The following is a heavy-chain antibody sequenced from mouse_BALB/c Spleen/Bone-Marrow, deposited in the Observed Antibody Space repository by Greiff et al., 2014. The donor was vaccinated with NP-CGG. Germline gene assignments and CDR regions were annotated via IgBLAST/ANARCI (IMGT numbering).Heavy chain of an antibody. CDR1: GFTFSSYA. CDR2: INSGGSYI. D-gene: IGHD4-1*01. CDR3: ARGDWDEAMDY. V-gene: IGHV5-9-3*01. Sequence: EVKLVESGGGLVKPGGSLKLSCAASGFTFSSYAMSWVRQTPEKRLEWVATINSGGSYIYYPDSVKGRFTISRDNAKNTLYLQMSSLRSEDTAMYYCARGDWDEAMDYWGQGTSVTVST. J-gene: IGHJ4*01.